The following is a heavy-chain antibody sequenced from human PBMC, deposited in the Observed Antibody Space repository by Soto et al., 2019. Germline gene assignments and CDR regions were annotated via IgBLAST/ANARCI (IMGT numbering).Heavy chain of an antibody. D-gene: IGHD6-19*01. CDR3: AKDLTSSGWPDYYYYGMDV. V-gene: IGHV3-23*01. CDR2: ISGSGGST. CDR1: GFTFSSEA. Sequence: GRSLGLSCPASGFTFSSEAMSWLRQAPGKGLEWVSAISGSGGSTYYADSVKGRFTISRDNSKNTLYLQMNSLRAEDTAVYYCAKDLTSSGWPDYYYYGMDVWGQGTTVTVSS. J-gene: IGHJ6*02.